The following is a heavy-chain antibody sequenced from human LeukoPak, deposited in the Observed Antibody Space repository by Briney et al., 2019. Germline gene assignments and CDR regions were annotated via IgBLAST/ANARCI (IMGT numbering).Heavy chain of an antibody. CDR1: GGSVSSDNYY. CDR2: ISYSGST. Sequence: SETLSLTCTVSGGSVSSDNYYWTWIRQPPGKGLQWIGYISYSGSTNYNPSLKSRVTISLHASKNQFSLRLSSLTAADTAVYYCARRHYYNGRAYYFLDYWGQGTLVTVSS. J-gene: IGHJ4*02. CDR3: ARRHYYNGRAYYFLDY. V-gene: IGHV4-61*01. D-gene: IGHD3-22*01.